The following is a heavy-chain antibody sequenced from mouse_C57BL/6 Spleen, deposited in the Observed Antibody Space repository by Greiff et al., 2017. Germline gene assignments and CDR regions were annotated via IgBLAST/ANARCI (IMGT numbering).Heavy chain of an antibody. CDR2: ILPGSGST. V-gene: IGHV1-9*01. D-gene: IGHD2-4*01. J-gene: IGHJ4*01. Sequence: VQGVESGAELMKPGASVKLSCKATGYTFTGYWIEWVKQRPGHGLEWIGEILPGSGSTNYNEKFKGKATFTADTSSNTAYMQLSSLTTEDSAIYYCAKNYDYDEGGYYAMDYWGQGTSVTVSS. CDR1: GYTFTGYW. CDR3: AKNYDYDEGGYYAMDY.